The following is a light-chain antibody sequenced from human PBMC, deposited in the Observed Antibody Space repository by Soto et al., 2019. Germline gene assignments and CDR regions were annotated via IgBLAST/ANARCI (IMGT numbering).Light chain of an antibody. Sequence: LSQSTSSLSACVGDRVTIRGMAHQSIGAWLAWYQQKPGKAPKLLIFDASTLETGVPSRFSGSGSGTDFTLTISSLQPEEFATYYCQQYSDSSGAFGQGTKVDIK. CDR2: DAS. CDR1: QSIGAW. CDR3: QQYSDSSGA. J-gene: IGKJ1*01. V-gene: IGKV1-5*01.